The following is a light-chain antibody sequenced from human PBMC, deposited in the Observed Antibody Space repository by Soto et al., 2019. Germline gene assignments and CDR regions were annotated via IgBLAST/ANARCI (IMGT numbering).Light chain of an antibody. CDR3: AAWDDSLSGWV. Sequence: QSVLTQPPSASGTPGQKVTISCSGSSSNIGSNYVYWYQQLPGTAPKLLMYRSNQRPSGVPDRLSGSKSGTSASLAISGLRSEDEADYYCAAWDDSLSGWVFGGGTKLTVL. CDR2: RSN. V-gene: IGLV1-47*01. J-gene: IGLJ3*02. CDR1: SSNIGSNY.